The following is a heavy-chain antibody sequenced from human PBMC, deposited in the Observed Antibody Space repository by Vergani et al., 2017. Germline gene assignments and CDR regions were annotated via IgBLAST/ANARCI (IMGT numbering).Heavy chain of an antibody. CDR3: TRVWDYDILTGYLDY. CDR1: GFTFGDYA. Sequence: EVQLLESGGGLVQPGGSLRLSCTASGFTFGDYAMSWFRQAPGKGLEWVGFIRSKAYGGTTEYAASVKGRFTISRDDSKSIAYLQMNSLKTEDTAVYYCTRVWDYDILTGYLDYWGQGTLVTVSS. D-gene: IGHD3-9*01. J-gene: IGHJ4*02. CDR2: IRSKAYGGTT. V-gene: IGHV3-49*03.